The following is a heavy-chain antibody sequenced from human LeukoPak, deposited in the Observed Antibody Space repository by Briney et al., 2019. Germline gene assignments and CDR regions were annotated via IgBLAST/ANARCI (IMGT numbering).Heavy chain of an antibody. V-gene: IGHV3-33*01. CDR3: ARDRATRVAAAGYNWFDP. CDR2: IWYDGSNK. CDR1: GFTFSSYG. D-gene: IGHD6-13*01. J-gene: IGHJ5*02. Sequence: GGSLRLSCAASGFTFSSYGMHWVRQAPGKGLEWVAVIWYDGSNKYYADSVKGRFTISRDNSKNPLYLQMKSLRAEDTAVYYCARDRATRVAAAGYNWFDPWGQGTLVTVSS.